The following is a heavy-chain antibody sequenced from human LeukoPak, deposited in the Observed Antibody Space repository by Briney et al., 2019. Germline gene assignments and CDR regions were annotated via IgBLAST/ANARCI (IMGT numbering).Heavy chain of an antibody. D-gene: IGHD2-15*01. V-gene: IGHV3-23*01. CDR1: GFTFNNYG. Sequence: GGSLRLSCAASGFTFNNYGLSWVRQAPGKGLEWVSVISGSGSTIFYADSVKGRFTISRGNSQNTLYLQMNSLRAEDTAVYFCARGHTAGGTCYSACDYWGQGTLVTVSS. J-gene: IGHJ4*02. CDR2: ISGSGSTI. CDR3: ARGHTAGGTCYSACDY.